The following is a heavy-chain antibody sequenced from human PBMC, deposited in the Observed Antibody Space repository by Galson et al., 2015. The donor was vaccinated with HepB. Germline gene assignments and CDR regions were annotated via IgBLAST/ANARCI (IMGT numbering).Heavy chain of an antibody. J-gene: IGHJ6*03. CDR2: INHSGST. D-gene: IGHD3-3*01. CDR3: ARENSGTYYDFWSGYLYYYYMDV. Sequence: ETLSLTCAVYGGSFSGYYWSWIRQPPGKGLEWIGEINHSGSTNYNPSLKSRVTISVDTSKNQFSLKLSSVTAADTAVYYCARENSGTYYDFWSGYLYYYYMDVWGKGTTVTVSS. CDR1: GGSFSGYY. V-gene: IGHV4-34*01.